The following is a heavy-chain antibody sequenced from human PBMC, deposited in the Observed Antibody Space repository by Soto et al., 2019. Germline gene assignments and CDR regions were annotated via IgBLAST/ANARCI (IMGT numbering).Heavy chain of an antibody. J-gene: IGHJ5*02. V-gene: IGHV3-30-3*01. Sequence: QVQVVESGGGVVQPGRSLRLSCAASGFPVSTYSMYWIRQAPGKGLEWVALISYDGTKKDYADSVKGRFTISRGNSKNNLYLQMNSLRTDATAVYYCVRCWGTGDGSDLGYNWFKPWGQGTLVTVSS. D-gene: IGHD3-16*01. CDR2: ISYDGTKK. CDR3: VRCWGTGDGSDLGYNWFKP. CDR1: GFPVSTYS.